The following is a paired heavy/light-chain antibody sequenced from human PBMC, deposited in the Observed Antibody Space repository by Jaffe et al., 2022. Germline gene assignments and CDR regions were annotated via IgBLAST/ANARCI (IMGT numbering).Light chain of an antibody. CDR3: QSYDSSLSGSVYV. CDR1: SSNIGAGYD. J-gene: IGLJ1*01. Sequence: QSVLTQPPSVSGAPGQRVTISCTGSSSNIGAGYDVHWYQQLPGTAPKLLIYGNSNRPSGVPDRFSGSKSGTSASLAITGLQAEDEADYYCQSYDSSLSGSVYVFGTGTKVTVL. CDR2: GNS. V-gene: IGLV1-40*01.
Heavy chain of an antibody. CDR3: ARRTGCTGGVCDNYYYYMDV. Sequence: QVQLVQSGAEVKKPGSSVKVSCKASGGTFSSYAISWVRQAPGQGLEWMGGIIPIFGTANYAQKFQGRVTITADESTSTAYMELSSLRSEDTAVYYCARRTGCTGGVCDNYYYYMDVWGKGTTVTVSS. CDR1: GGTFSSYA. V-gene: IGHV1-69*01. J-gene: IGHJ6*03. CDR2: IIPIFGTA. D-gene: IGHD2-8*02.